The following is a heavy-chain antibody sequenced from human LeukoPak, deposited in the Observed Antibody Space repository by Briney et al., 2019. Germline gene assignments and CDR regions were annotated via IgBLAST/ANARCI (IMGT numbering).Heavy chain of an antibody. Sequence: ASVKVSCKASGYTFTSYYMHWVRQAPGQGLEWMGIINPSGGSTSYAQKFQGRVTMTRDTSTSTVYMELSSLRSEDTAVYYCARGPLGIFGVVIIPSWFDPWDQGTLVTVSS. CDR3: ARGPLGIFGVVIIPSWFDP. D-gene: IGHD3-3*01. V-gene: IGHV1-46*01. CDR2: INPSGGST. CDR1: GYTFTSYY. J-gene: IGHJ5*02.